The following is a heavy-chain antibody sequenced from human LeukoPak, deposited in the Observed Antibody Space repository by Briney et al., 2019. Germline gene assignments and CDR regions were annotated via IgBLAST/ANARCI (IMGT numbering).Heavy chain of an antibody. CDR1: GYIFTSYG. CDR3: ARTAARRFDY. CDR2: INPTGGST. J-gene: IGHJ4*02. Sequence: ASVKVSCKASGYIFTSYGFAWVRQAPGQGLEWMGIINPTGGSTTYAQKFQGRVTMTRDTSTSTVYMELSSLRSDDTAVYYCARTAARRFDYWGQGTLVTVSS. D-gene: IGHD6-6*01. V-gene: IGHV1-46*01.